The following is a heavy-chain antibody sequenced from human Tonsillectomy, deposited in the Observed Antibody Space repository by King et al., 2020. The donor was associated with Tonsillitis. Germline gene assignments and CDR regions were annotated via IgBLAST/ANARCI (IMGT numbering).Heavy chain of an antibody. J-gene: IGHJ4*02. Sequence: QLQESGPGLVKPSETLSLTCTVSGGCISSSSYYWGWIRQPPGKGLEWIGSIYYSGSTYYNPSLKSRVTISVDTSKNQFSLKLSSVTAADTAVYYCARHSGGATFDYWGQGTLVTVSS. CDR2: IYYSGST. D-gene: IGHD1-26*01. V-gene: IGHV4-39*07. CDR1: GGCISSSSYY. CDR3: ARHSGGATFDY.